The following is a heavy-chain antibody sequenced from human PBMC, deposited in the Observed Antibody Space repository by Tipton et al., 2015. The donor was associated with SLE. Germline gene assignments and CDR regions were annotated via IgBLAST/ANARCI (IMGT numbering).Heavy chain of an antibody. V-gene: IGHV5-51*01. J-gene: IGHJ3*01. D-gene: IGHD6-25*01. CDR2: IYPGDSDT. Sequence: QLVQSGAEVKKPGESLKISCKASGYSFTTYYIAWVRQMPGKGLEWMGSIYPGDSDTKYSPSFHGQVTISVDKSISTAYLQWSSLKASGTAAYCCTRHCRERQLMSDAFDGWGQGTRVTVS. CDR3: TRHCRERQLMSDAFDG. CDR1: GYSFTTYY.